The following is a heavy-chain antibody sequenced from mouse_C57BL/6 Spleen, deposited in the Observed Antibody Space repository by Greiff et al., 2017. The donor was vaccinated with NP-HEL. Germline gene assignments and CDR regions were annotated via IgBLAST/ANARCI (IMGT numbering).Heavy chain of an antibody. V-gene: IGHV10-1*01. Sequence: EVQLVESGGGLVQPKGSLKLSCAASGFSFNTYAMNWVRQAPGKGLEWVARIRSKSNNYATSYADSVKDRFTISRDDAESMLYLQMNNLKTEDTAMYYCVRQGDDYDAFRFAYWGQGTLVTVSA. J-gene: IGHJ3*01. CDR2: IRSKSNNYAT. CDR3: VRQGDDYDAFRFAY. CDR1: GFSFNTYA. D-gene: IGHD2-4*01.